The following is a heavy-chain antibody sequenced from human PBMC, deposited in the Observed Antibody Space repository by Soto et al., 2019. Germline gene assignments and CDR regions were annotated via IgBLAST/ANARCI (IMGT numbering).Heavy chain of an antibody. V-gene: IGHV1-2*04. CDR2: INPNSGGT. J-gene: IGHJ6*02. CDR1: GYTFTGYY. D-gene: IGHD2-2*01. Sequence: QVQLVQSGAEVKKPGASVKVSCKASGYTFTGYYMHWVRQAPGQGLEWMGWINPNSGGTNYAQKFQGWVTMTRDTSISTAYMELSRLRSDDTAVYYCAREKVGYCSSTSCRTYYYYGMDAWGQGTTVTVSS. CDR3: AREKVGYCSSTSCRTYYYYGMDA.